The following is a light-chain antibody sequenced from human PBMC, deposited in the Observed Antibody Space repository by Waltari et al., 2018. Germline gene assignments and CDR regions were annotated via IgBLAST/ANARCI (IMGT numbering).Light chain of an antibody. CDR1: ASNIGNNV. Sequence: QSVLTQQPSASGTPGQGVTISCSGGASNIGNNVVNWYPQVPGKAPKLLIYRSDRRPAGVPDRFSGSKSGTSASLAISGLQSEDEADYYCAAWDDSLNGRWVFGGGTKVTVL. J-gene: IGLJ3*02. CDR2: RSD. CDR3: AAWDDSLNGRWV. V-gene: IGLV1-44*01.